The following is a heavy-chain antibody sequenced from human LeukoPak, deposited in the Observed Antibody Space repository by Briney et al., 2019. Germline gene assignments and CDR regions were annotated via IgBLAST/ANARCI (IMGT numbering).Heavy chain of an antibody. J-gene: IGHJ4*02. CDR2: ISSSGSTI. D-gene: IGHD6-19*01. V-gene: IGHV3-48*03. Sequence: PGGSLRLSCAASGFTFSSYEMNWVRQAPGKGLEWVSYISSSGSTIYYADSVKGRSTISRDNAKNSLYLQMNSLRAEDTAVYYCARLGSIAVAGIPDYWGQGTLVTVSS. CDR3: ARLGSIAVAGIPDY. CDR1: GFTFSSYE.